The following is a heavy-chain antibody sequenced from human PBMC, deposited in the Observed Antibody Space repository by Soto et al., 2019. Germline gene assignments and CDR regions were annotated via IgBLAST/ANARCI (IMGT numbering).Heavy chain of an antibody. CDR3: ARDEMGSSSPYGMDV. V-gene: IGHV1-69*12. CDR1: GGTFSSYA. D-gene: IGHD6-6*01. CDR2: IIPIFGTA. Sequence: QVQLVQSGAEVKNPGSSVKVSCKASGGTFSSYAISWVRQAPGQGLEWMGGIIPIFGTADYAQKFQGRVTINEDESTSTAYMELSSLRSEDTAVYYCARDEMGSSSPYGMDVWGQGTTVTVSS. J-gene: IGHJ6*02.